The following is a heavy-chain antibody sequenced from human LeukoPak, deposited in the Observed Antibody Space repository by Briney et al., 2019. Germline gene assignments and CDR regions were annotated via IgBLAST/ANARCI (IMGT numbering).Heavy chain of an antibody. V-gene: IGHV4-61*02. D-gene: IGHD5-24*01. CDR1: GGSFSSGLYY. Sequence: SETLSLTCTVSGGSFSSGLYYWTWIRQPAGKGLEWIGRIYISESTNYNPSLKSRVTISRDTSKNEFSLKLSSVTAADTAVYYCARDSRRDGYNLDYWGRGTLVTVSS. CDR2: IYISEST. CDR3: ARDSRRDGYNLDY. J-gene: IGHJ4*02.